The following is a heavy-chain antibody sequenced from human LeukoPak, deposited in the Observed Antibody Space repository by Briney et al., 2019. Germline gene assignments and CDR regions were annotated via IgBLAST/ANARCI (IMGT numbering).Heavy chain of an antibody. J-gene: IGHJ6*03. Sequence: GGSLRLSCAASGFTFSSYNMNWVRQAPGKGLEGVSSITSGSSYIYYADSVKGRFTISRDNAKNSLYLQMNSLRAEDTAVYYCARDPYSGSYGNYYYYFMDVWGKGTTVTISS. CDR3: ARDPYSGSYGNYYYYFMDV. CDR1: GFTFSSYN. D-gene: IGHD1-26*01. V-gene: IGHV3-21*01. CDR2: ITSGSSYI.